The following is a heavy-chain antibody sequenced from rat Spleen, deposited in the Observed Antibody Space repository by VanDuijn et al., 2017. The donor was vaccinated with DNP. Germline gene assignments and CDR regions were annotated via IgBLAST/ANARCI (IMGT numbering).Heavy chain of an antibody. CDR1: GFTFSYYW. V-gene: IGHV5S23*01. Sequence: EVQLVESGGGLVQPGRSLKLSCAASGFTFSYYWMAWIRQVPGKGLEWIASITGGSGITSYPDSVKGRFTISRDNAKSTLYLQMDSLRSEETATYYCATSPGPNWFAYWGQGTLVTVSS. CDR2: ITGGSGIT. D-gene: IGHD1-4*01. CDR3: ATSPGPNWFAY. J-gene: IGHJ3*01.